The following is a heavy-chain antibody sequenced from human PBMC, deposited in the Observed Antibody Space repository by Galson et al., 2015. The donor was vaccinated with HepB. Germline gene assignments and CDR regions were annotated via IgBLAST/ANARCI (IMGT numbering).Heavy chain of an antibody. Sequence: SLRLSCAVSGFTFSNFWMTWVRQAPGKGLEWVANIRQGGNDINYADSVKGRFTISRDNAKNSLFLQMSSLRVEDTAVYYCARDTRGYFDYWGQGTLVTVSS. V-gene: IGHV3-7*01. CDR1: GFTFSNFW. CDR3: ARDTRGYFDY. J-gene: IGHJ4*02. D-gene: IGHD2-2*01. CDR2: IRQGGNDI.